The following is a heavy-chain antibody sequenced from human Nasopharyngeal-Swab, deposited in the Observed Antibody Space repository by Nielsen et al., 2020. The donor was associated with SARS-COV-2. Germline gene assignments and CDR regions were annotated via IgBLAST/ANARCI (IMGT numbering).Heavy chain of an antibody. CDR3: ARDRPYSSGWGTCMDV. V-gene: IGHV1-69*13. CDR2: IIPIFGTA. D-gene: IGHD6-19*01. J-gene: IGHJ6*02. Sequence: SVKVSCKASGGTFSSYAISWVRQAPGQGLEWMGGIIPIFGTANYAQKFQGRVTITADESTSTAYMELSSLRSEDTAVYYCARDRPYSSGWGTCMDVWAKGPRSPSP. CDR1: GGTFSSYA.